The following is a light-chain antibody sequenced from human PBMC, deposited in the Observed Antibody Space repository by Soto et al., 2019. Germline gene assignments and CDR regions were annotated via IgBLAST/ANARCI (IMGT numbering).Light chain of an antibody. V-gene: IGLV1-40*01. CDR1: SSNIGAHYY. CDR2: GNS. J-gene: IGLJ3*02. CDR3: QSYDSSLSGSV. Sequence: QSVLTQPPSVSGAPGQRVTISCTVSSSNIGAHYYIHWYQQLPGTAPKLLIYGNSNRPSGVPDRFSGSKSGTSASLAITGHQAEYEADYYCQSYDSSLSGSVFGGGTKLTVL.